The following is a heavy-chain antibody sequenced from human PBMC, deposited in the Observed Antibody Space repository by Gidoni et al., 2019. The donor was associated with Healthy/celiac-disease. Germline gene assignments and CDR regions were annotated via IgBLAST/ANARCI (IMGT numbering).Heavy chain of an antibody. CDR3: ARQKRDGYNFFDY. Sequence: QLQLQESGPGLVKPSETLSLTCTVAGGSISSSSYSGGWIRQPPGKGLEWIGSICYSGSTYYNPALKSRVTISVDTSKNQFSLKLSSVTAADTAVYYCARQKRDGYNFFDYWGQGTLVTVSS. D-gene: IGHD1-1*01. J-gene: IGHJ4*02. CDR2: ICYSGST. V-gene: IGHV4-39*01. CDR1: GGSISSSSYS.